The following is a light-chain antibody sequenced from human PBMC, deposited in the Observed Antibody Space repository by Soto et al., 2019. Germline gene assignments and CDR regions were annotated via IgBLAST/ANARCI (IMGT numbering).Light chain of an antibody. CDR2: GAS. V-gene: IGKV3-20*01. J-gene: IGKJ5*01. CDR3: QQYGSSPIT. Sequence: EIVLTQSPDTLSLSPGERATLSCRASQSIRSNFLAWYQQKPGQAPRLLIYGASSRATGIPDKFSGSGSGTDFTLTISRLEPKDFAVYYCQQYGSSPITFGQGTRLEIK. CDR1: QSIRSNF.